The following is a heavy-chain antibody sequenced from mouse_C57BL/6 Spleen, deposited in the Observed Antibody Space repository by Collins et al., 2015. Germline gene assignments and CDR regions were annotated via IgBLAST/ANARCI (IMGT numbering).Heavy chain of an antibody. CDR2: IYPGDGDT. V-gene: IGHV1-80*01. CDR1: GYAFSSYW. Sequence: QVQLQQSGAELVKPGASVKISCKASGYAFSSYWMNWVKQRPGKGLEWIGQIYPGDGDTNYNGKFKGKATLTADKSSSTAYMQLSSLTSEDSAVYFCARSRYYYGSSYAMDYWGQGTSVTVSS. J-gene: IGHJ4*01. CDR3: ARSRYYYGSSYAMDY. D-gene: IGHD1-1*01.